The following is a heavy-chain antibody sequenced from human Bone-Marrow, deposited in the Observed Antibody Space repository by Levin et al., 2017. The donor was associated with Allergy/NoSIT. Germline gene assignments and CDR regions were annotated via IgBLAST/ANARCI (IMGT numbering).Heavy chain of an antibody. CDR1: GFTFNNYA. D-gene: IGHD3-9*01. J-gene: IGHJ4*02. Sequence: GESLKISCAASGFTFNNYAMHWVRQTPGKGLEWVAVVSYDGSNKYYADSVKGRFTISRDNSNNTVYLQMSGLRTEDTALYYCAKIMTYGILTGYWVWGQGTLVTVSS. CDR3: AKIMTYGILTGYWV. CDR2: VSYDGSNK. V-gene: IGHV3-30*15.